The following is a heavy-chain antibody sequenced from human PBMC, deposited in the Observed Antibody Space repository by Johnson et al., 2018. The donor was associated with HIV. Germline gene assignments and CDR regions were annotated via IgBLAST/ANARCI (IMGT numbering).Heavy chain of an antibody. CDR3: AREISRYYYDYAAFDL. D-gene: IGHD3-22*01. Sequence: VQLVESGGGLVQPGGSLRLSCAASGFTFSSYAMSWVRQAPGKGLEWVSGLVGSGGSTYYADSVKGRFTISRDNSKNTLYLQMNSLRADDTALYYCAREISRYYYDYAAFDLWGQGTTVTVSS. V-gene: IGHV3-23*04. CDR2: LVGSGGST. CDR1: GFTFSSYA. J-gene: IGHJ3*01.